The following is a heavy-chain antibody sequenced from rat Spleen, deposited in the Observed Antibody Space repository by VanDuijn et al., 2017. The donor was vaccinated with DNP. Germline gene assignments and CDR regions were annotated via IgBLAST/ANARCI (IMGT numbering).Heavy chain of an antibody. CDR1: GFSFSDSA. V-gene: IGHV5S23*01. J-gene: IGHJ2*01. Sequence: EVQLVESGGGVVQPGKSLKLSCAASGFSFSDSAMAWVRQAPTKGLEWVATIGVSGGSTYYRDSVKGRFTGSREDAKTTLYLQMNSLRSEDTATYYCTRTDGSYGFDFWGQGVMVTVSS. CDR2: IGVSGGST. CDR3: TRTDGSYGFDF. D-gene: IGHD1-3*01.